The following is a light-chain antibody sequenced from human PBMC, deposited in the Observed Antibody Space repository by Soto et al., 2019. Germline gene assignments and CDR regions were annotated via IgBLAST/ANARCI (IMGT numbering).Light chain of an antibody. CDR3: QQYGSWPIT. CDR2: GAS. CDR1: QSVGSY. V-gene: IGKV3-20*01. J-gene: IGKJ5*01. Sequence: IVLLLPPSIQSLSSWEIATLYCMPSQSVGSYLAWYQQKPGQAPRLLIYGASSRAIGIPDRFSGSGSGTDFTLTISRLEPEDFAVYYCQQYGSWPITFGQGTRLEIK.